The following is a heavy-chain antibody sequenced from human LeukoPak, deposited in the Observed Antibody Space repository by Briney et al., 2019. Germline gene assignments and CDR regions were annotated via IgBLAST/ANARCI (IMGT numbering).Heavy chain of an antibody. D-gene: IGHD1-26*01. CDR1: GFTFSSYS. V-gene: IGHV3-21*04. J-gene: IGHJ4*02. CDR2: ISSSSSYI. CDR3: AKYTWELPYIDY. Sequence: GGSLTLSCAASGFTFSSYSMNWVRQAPGKGLEWVSSISSSSSYIYYANSVKGRFTISRDNAKNSLYLQMNSLRAEDTAVYYCAKYTWELPYIDYWGQGTLVTVSP.